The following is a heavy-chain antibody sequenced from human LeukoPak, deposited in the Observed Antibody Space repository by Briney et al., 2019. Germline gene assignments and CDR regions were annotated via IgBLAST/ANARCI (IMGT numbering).Heavy chain of an antibody. Sequence: GGSLRLACAASGFTFSSYGMHWVRQAPGKGLEWVAVISYDGSNKYYADSVTGRFTITRDNSKNTLYLQMNSLRAEDTAVYYCAKGDRHATMIVVVMLDYWGQGTLVTVSS. CDR2: ISYDGSNK. J-gene: IGHJ4*02. D-gene: IGHD3-22*01. CDR1: GFTFSSYG. CDR3: AKGDRHATMIVVVMLDY. V-gene: IGHV3-30*18.